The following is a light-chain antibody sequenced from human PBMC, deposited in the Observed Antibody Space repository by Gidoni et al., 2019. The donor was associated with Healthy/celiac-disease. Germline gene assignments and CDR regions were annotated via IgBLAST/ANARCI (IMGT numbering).Light chain of an antibody. CDR2: GAS. Sequence: EIVMTKSPATLSVSPGERATLSCRASQSVNSNLAWYQQKPGQAPRLLIYGASTRATGIPARFSGSGSGTEFTLTISSLQSEYFAVYYCQQYNNWPPPTFGQGTKVEIK. J-gene: IGKJ1*01. CDR3: QQYNNWPPPT. V-gene: IGKV3-15*01. CDR1: QSVNSN.